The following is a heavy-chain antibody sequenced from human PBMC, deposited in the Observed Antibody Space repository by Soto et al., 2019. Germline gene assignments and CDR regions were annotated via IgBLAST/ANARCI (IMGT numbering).Heavy chain of an antibody. Sequence: GGSLRLSCAASGFTFSSYWMSWACQAPGKGLEWVANIKQDGSEKYYVDSVKGRFTISRDNAKNSLYLQMNSLRAEDTAVYYCAGTHYDFWSGYHPFDYWAQGTLVNVSS. CDR1: GFTFSSYW. D-gene: IGHD3-3*01. V-gene: IGHV3-7*01. J-gene: IGHJ4*02. CDR3: AGTHYDFWSGYHPFDY. CDR2: IKQDGSEK.